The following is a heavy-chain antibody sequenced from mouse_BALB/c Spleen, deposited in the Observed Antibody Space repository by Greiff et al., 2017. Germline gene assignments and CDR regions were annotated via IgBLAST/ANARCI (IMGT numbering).Heavy chain of an antibody. J-gene: IGHJ4*01. CDR2: ISYSGST. CDR3: ARYPFHYDSYAMDY. D-gene: IGHD1-1*02. V-gene: IGHV3-8*02. CDR1: GDSITSGY. Sequence: EVMLVESGPSLVKPSQTLSLTCSVTGDSITSGYWNWIRKFPGNKLEYMGYISYSGSTYYNPSLKSRISITRDTSKNQYYLQLNSVTTEDTATYYCARYPFHYDSYAMDYWGQGTSVTVSS.